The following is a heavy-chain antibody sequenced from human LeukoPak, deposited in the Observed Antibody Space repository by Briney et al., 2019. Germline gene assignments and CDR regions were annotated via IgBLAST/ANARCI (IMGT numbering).Heavy chain of an antibody. CDR2: ISAYNGNT. V-gene: IGHV1-18*04. CDR1: GYTFTGYY. Sequence: GASVKVSCKASGYTFTGYYMHWVRQAPGQGLEWMGWISAYNGNTNYAQKLQGRVTMTTDTSTSTAYMELRSLRSDDTAVYYCARVASWRVYYYDTWGQGTLVTVSS. D-gene: IGHD3-22*01. J-gene: IGHJ5*02. CDR3: ARVASWRVYYYDT.